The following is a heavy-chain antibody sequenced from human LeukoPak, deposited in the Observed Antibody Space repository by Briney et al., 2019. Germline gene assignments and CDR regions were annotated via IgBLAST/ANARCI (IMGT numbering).Heavy chain of an antibody. D-gene: IGHD3-3*01. CDR1: GASISSSTYY. CDR2: IYYSGST. Sequence: SETLSLTCTVSGASISSSTYYWGWIRQPPGKGLEWIGNIYYSGSTYYNPSLTSRVTISVDTSKNQFSLKLRSVTAADTAVYYCAKDAELRFLEWLLSIFDYWGQGTLVTVSS. V-gene: IGHV4-39*07. CDR3: AKDAELRFLEWLLSIFDY. J-gene: IGHJ4*02.